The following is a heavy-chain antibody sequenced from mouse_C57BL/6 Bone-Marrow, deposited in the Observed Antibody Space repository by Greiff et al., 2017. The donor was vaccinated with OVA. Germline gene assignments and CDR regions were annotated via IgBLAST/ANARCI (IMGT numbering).Heavy chain of an antibody. CDR3: TTSYGLYFDY. J-gene: IGHJ2*01. Sequence: VQLQQSGAELVRPGASVKVVGTAAGGESKDDDMHWVKQRPEQGLEWIGWIDPENGDTEYASKFQGKATITADTSSNTAYLQLSSLTSEDTAVYYCTTSYGLYFDYWGQGTTLTVSS. D-gene: IGHD1-1*02. CDR2: IDPENGDT. CDR1: GGESKDDD. V-gene: IGHV14-4*01.